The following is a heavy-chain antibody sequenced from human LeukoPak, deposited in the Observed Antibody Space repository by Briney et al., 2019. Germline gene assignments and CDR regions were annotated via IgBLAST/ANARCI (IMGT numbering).Heavy chain of an antibody. CDR3: ARDGPPSDFWSGYQLYNWFDP. J-gene: IGHJ5*02. V-gene: IGHV1-69*04. Sequence: SVKVSCKASGGTFSSYAISWVRQAPGQGLEWMGRVIPILGIANYAQKFQGRVTITADKSTSTAYMELSSLRSEDTAVYYCARDGPPSDFWSGYQLYNWFDPWGQGTLVTVSS. D-gene: IGHD3-3*01. CDR1: GGTFSSYA. CDR2: VIPILGIA.